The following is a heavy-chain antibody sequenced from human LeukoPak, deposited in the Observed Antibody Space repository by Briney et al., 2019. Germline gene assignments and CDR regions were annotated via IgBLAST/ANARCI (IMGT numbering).Heavy chain of an antibody. CDR3: ARGPIVVARDYYFDY. V-gene: IGHV3-33*01. CDR2: IWYDGSNK. CDR1: GFTFSSYG. Sequence: GRSLRLSCAASGFTFSSYGMHWVRQAQGKGLEWVAAIWYDGSNKYYADSVKGRFTISRDNSKNTLYLQMNSLRAEDTAVYYCARGPIVVARDYYFDYWGQGTLVTVSS. J-gene: IGHJ4*02. D-gene: IGHD3-22*01.